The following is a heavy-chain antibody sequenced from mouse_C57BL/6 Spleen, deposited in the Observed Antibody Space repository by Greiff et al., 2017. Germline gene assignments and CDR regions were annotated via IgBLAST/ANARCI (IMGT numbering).Heavy chain of an antibody. V-gene: IGHV5-16*01. D-gene: IGHD1-1*01. CDR2: INYDGSST. CDR3: ARDYYGRDWYFDV. Sequence: EVHLVESEGGLVPPGSSMKLSCTASGFTFSDYYMAWVRQVPEKGLEWVANINYDGSSTYYLDSLKSRFIISRDNAKNILYLQMSSLKSEDTATYYCARDYYGRDWYFDVWGTGTTVTVAS. CDR1: GFTFSDYY. J-gene: IGHJ1*03.